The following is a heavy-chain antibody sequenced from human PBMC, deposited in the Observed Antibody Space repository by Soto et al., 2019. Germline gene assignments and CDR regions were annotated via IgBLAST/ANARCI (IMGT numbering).Heavy chain of an antibody. Sequence: ASVNVSCKASGYIFRDYYIHWVRQAPGQGPEWMGWINPNIGGINYAEKFQGRVTMTRDTSTSTAYMELSGLRFDDAAMFYCARGASRTILLTDLPTEHWGQGTLVTVSS. D-gene: IGHD2-15*01. J-gene: IGHJ1*01. CDR3: ARGASRTILLTDLPTEH. CDR1: GYIFRDYY. CDR2: INPNIGGI. V-gene: IGHV1-2*02.